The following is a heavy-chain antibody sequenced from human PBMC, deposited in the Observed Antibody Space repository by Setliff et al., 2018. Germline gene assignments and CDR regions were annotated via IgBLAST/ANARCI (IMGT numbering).Heavy chain of an antibody. CDR1: GFTFSSYS. Sequence: PGGSLRLSCAASGFTFSSYSMNWVRQAPGKGLEWVSSISSSSSYIYYADSVKGRFTMSRDNAKNSLYLQMNSLRAEDTAVYYCARAAITIFGVVTPFDYWGQGTLVTVSS. CDR2: ISSSSSYI. J-gene: IGHJ4*02. CDR3: ARAAITIFGVVTPFDY. D-gene: IGHD3-3*01. V-gene: IGHV3-21*01.